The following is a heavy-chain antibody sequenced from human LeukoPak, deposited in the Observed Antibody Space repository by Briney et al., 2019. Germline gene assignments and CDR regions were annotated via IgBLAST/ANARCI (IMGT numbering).Heavy chain of an antibody. CDR1: GGSVSSGSYY. D-gene: IGHD3-22*01. CDR3: ARARRGYDSSGYYYAGGYFDY. Sequence: PSETLSLTCTVSGGSVSSGSYYWSWIRQPPGKGLEWIGYIYNSGSTNYNPSLKSRVTISVDTSKNQFSLKLSSVTAADTAVYYCARARRGYDSSGYYYAGGYFDYWGQGTLVTVSS. J-gene: IGHJ4*02. CDR2: IYNSGST. V-gene: IGHV4-61*01.